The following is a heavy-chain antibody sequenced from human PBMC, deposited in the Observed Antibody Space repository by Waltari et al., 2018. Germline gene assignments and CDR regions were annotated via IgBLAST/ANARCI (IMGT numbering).Heavy chain of an antibody. CDR3: AREMSSSGWETDRAFDI. V-gene: IGHV1-8*03. D-gene: IGHD6-19*01. CDR2: MNPNSGNT. J-gene: IGHJ3*02. CDR1: GYTFTSYD. Sequence: QVQLVQSGAEVKKPGASVKVSCKASGYTFTSYDINWVRQATGQGLEWMGWMNPNSGNTGYAQKFQGRVTITRNTSISTAYMELSSLRSEDTAVYYCAREMSSSGWETDRAFDIWGQGTMVTVSS.